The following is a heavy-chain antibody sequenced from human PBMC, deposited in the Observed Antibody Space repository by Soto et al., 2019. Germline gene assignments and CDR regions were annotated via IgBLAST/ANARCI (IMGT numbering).Heavy chain of an antibody. J-gene: IGHJ4*02. Sequence: EVQLLESGGGLVQPGGSLRLSCAASGFTFSSYAMSWVRQAPGKGLEWVSAISGSGGSTYYADSVKGRFSISRDNSKNSLDLQLHSLRAEDTAVAYCAKSVLSLAAAELGKWGPGTLVTVAS. CDR2: ISGSGGST. D-gene: IGHD6-13*01. CDR1: GFTFSSYA. CDR3: AKSVLSLAAAELGK. V-gene: IGHV3-23*01.